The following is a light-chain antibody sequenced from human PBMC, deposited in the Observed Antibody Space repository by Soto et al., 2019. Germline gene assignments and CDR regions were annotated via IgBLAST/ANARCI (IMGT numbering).Light chain of an antibody. CDR2: LAS. CDR3: QQLNSYPHT. CDR1: QGIGNY. V-gene: IGKV1-9*01. Sequence: DIQLTQSPSFLSASVGDRVTITCRASQGIGNYLAWYQQRPEKAPHLLIYLASTLQSGVPSRFSGSGSGTEFTLTISSLRPEDFGTYYCQQLNSYPHTFGQGTKLDIK. J-gene: IGKJ2*01.